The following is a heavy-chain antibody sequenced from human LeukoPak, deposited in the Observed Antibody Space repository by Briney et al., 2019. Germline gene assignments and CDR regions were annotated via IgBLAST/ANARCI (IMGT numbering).Heavy chain of an antibody. V-gene: IGHV4-34*01. D-gene: IGHD3-22*01. J-gene: IGHJ4*02. CDR2: INHSGST. Sequence: PSETLSLTCAVYGGSFSGYYWSWIRQPPGKGLEWIGEINHSGSTNYNPSLKSRVTISVDTSKNQFSLKLSSVTAADTAVYYCAREGGGYDTSFDWGQGTLVTVSS. CDR1: GGSFSGYY. CDR3: AREGGGYDTSFD.